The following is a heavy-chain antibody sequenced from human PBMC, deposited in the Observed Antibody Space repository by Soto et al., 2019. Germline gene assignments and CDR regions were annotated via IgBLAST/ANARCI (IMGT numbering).Heavy chain of an antibody. CDR2: INAANGDT. Sequence: ASVKVSCKASGYTFTSYGIHWVRQAPGQRLEWMGWINAANGDTKYSPKFQGRVTITRDTSASTAYMELSSLRSEDTAVYYCVRRHVSATGIDWFDPWGQGTLITVSS. CDR3: VRRHVSATGIDWFDP. D-gene: IGHD6-13*01. V-gene: IGHV1-3*01. CDR1: GYTFTSYG. J-gene: IGHJ5*02.